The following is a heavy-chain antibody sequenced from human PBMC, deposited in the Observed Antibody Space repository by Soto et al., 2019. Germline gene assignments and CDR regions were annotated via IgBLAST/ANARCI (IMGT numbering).Heavy chain of an antibody. V-gene: IGHV4-39*01. D-gene: IGHD3-3*01. J-gene: IGHJ4*02. CDR1: GGSISSSSYY. CDR2: IYYSVST. Sequence: NPSETLSLTCTVSGGSISSSSYYLGWIRQPPGKGMEWIGSIYYSVSTYYNPSLKSPVTISVDTSKKQITPKLSPVTAANTDVYNCARRDTIFRVVEWGQGTLVTVSS. CDR3: ARRDTIFRVVE.